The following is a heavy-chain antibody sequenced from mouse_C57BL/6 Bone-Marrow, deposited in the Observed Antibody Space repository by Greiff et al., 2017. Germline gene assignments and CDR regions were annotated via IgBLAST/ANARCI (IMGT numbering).Heavy chain of an antibody. CDR1: GYTFTSYW. Sequence: QVQLQQPGAELVRPGTSVKLSCKASGYTFTSYWMHWVKQRPGQGLEWIGVIDPSDSYTNYNQKFKGKATLTVDTSSSTAYMQLSSLTSEDSAVYYCARTHGYFDVWGTGTTVTVSS. CDR2: IDPSDSYT. V-gene: IGHV1-59*01. CDR3: ARTHGYFDV. J-gene: IGHJ1*03.